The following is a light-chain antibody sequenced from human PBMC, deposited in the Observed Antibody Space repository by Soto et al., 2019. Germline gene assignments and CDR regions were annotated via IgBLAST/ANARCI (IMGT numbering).Light chain of an antibody. V-gene: IGLV3-21*04. CDR2: YDS. J-gene: IGLJ3*02. CDR3: QVWDSSSDWV. CDR1: NIGSYS. Sequence: YVLTQPPSVSVAPGKTARITCGGNNIGSYSVHWYQQKPGQAPVLVIYYDSDRPSGIPERFSGSNSGNTATLTISRVGAGDEADYYCQVWDSSSDWVFGGGTKLTVL.